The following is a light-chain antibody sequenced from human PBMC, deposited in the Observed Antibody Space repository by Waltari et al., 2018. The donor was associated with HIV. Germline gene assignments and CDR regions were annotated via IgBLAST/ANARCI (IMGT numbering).Light chain of an antibody. CDR3: QQYAHLPVT. CDR1: QDIRNY. J-gene: IGKJ5*01. CDR2: DAS. Sequence: DIQMTQSPSYLSASVGDRVTITCQASQDIRNYLDWYQQKPGKAPKLLIYDASNLDAGVPSRFAGSGSGTHFILTISSLQPEDFATYFCQQYAHLPVTFCQVTRLELK. V-gene: IGKV1-33*01.